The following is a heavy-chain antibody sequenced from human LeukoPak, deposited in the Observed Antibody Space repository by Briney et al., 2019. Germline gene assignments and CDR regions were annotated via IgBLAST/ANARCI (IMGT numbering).Heavy chain of an antibody. CDR1: GFTFSDHH. CDR2: ISSSGSTI. J-gene: IGHJ3*02. V-gene: IGHV3-11*01. Sequence: GGSLRLSCAASGFTFSDHHIDWVRQAPGKGLEWVSYISSSGSTIYYADSVKGRFTISRDNAKNSLYLQMNSLRAEDTAVYYCARESIFGVANERTGAFDIWGQGTMVTVSS. D-gene: IGHD3-3*01. CDR3: ARESIFGVANERTGAFDI.